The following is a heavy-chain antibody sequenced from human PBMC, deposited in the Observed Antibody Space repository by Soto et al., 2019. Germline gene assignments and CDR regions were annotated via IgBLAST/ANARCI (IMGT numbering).Heavy chain of an antibody. V-gene: IGHV1-8*01. CDR3: ATDQILYYGNGLHAFDI. J-gene: IGHJ3*02. CDR1: GYTLTSYD. Sequence: GASVKGSCKASGYTLTSYDINWVRQATGQGLEWMGWMNPNSGNTGYAQKFQGRATMTRNTSISTAYMELSSLRSEDTAVYYCATDQILYYGNGLHAFDIWGQGTMVTVSS. D-gene: IGHD3-10*01. CDR2: MNPNSGNT.